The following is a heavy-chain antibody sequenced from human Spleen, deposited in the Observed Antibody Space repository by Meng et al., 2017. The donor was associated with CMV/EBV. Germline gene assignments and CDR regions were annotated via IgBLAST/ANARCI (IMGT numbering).Heavy chain of an antibody. CDR1: GGSFSGYY. V-gene: IGHV4-34*01. Sequence: GSLRLPCVVYGGSFSGYYWTWIRQPPAKGLEWIGEINHSGSTNYNPSLKSRVTISINTSKNQSSLKLTSATAPATAVYYCPRIKYTHVDNWGQGTPVTVSS. J-gene: IGHJ4*02. CDR3: PRIKYTHVDN. D-gene: IGHD2-2*02. CDR2: INHSGST.